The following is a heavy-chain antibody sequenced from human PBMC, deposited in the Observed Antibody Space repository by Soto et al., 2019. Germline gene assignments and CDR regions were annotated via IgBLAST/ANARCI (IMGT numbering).Heavy chain of an antibody. CDR1: GFTFSNAW. CDR3: TTDTRYYDILTGYSSDY. D-gene: IGHD3-9*01. J-gene: IGHJ4*02. Sequence: PGGSLRLSCAASGFTFSNAWMSWVRQAPGKGLEWVGRIKSKTDGGTTDYAAPVKGRFTISRDDSKNTLYLQMDSLKTEDTAVYYCTTDTRYYDILTGYSSDYWGQGTLVTVSS. CDR2: IKSKTDGGTT. V-gene: IGHV3-15*01.